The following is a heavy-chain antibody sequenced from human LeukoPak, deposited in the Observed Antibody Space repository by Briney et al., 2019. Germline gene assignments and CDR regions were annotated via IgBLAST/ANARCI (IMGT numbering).Heavy chain of an antibody. D-gene: IGHD6-13*01. J-gene: IGHJ5*02. CDR2: ISASGTLT. CDR1: GFSFSSYE. Sequence: GGSLRLSCAASGFSFSSYEMNWVRQAPGKGLEWISYISASGTLTHYADSVKGRFTISRDSSRSTLYLQMHSLRAEDTAVYYCAKDRPYISSWYGCSTPWGQGTLVTVSS. CDR3: AKDRPYISSWYGCSTP. V-gene: IGHV3-23*01.